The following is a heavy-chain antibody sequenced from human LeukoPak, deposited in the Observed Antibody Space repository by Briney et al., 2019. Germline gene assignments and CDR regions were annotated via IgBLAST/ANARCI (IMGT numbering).Heavy chain of an antibody. J-gene: IGHJ4*02. CDR2: ISYDGSNK. CDR3: AKGVAGTFDY. D-gene: IGHD6-19*01. CDR1: GFTFSSYG. Sequence: GGSLRLSCAASGFTFSSYGMHWVRQAPGKGLEWVAVISYDGSNKYYADSVKGRFTISRDNSKNALYLQMNSLRAEDTAVYYCAKGVAGTFDYWGQGTLVTVSS. V-gene: IGHV3-30*18.